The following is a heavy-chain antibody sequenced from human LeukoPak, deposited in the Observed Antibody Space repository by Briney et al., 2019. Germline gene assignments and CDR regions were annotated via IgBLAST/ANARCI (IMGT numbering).Heavy chain of an antibody. V-gene: IGHV1-46*01. D-gene: IGHD3-3*01. CDR3: ARGGAPPYDFWSGYYRYYYYYYGMDV. CDR1: GYTFTIYY. CDR2: INPSGGST. Sequence: ASVKVSCKASGYTFTIYYMHWVRQAPGQGLEWMGIINPSGGSTSYAQKFQGRVTMTRNTSISTAYMELSSLRSEDTAVYYCARGGAPPYDFWSGYYRYYYYYYGMDVWGQGTTVTVSS. J-gene: IGHJ6*02.